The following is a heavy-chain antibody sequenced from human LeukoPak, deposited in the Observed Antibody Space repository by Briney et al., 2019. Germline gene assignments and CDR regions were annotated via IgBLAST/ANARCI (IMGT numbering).Heavy chain of an antibody. CDR3: AKGTTATGHHSFDY. CDR2: ISWNSGII. CDR1: GFTSDDYA. D-gene: IGHD6-13*01. J-gene: IGHJ4*02. V-gene: IGHV3-9*02. Sequence: PGRSLRLSCAASGFTSDDYAMHWVRQAPGKGLEWVSTISWNSGIIGYADSVKGRFTISRDNAKNSLYLQMNSLRAEDTALYYCAKGTTATGHHSFDYWGQGTLVTVSS.